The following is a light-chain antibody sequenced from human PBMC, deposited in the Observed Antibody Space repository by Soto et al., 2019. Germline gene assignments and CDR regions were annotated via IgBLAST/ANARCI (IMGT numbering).Light chain of an antibody. CDR2: GAS. CDR3: QQYGSSPPP. CDR1: QSVSSSY. V-gene: IGKV3-20*01. Sequence: EIALTPSPGTLSLSPGERATLSCRASQSVSSSYLAWYQQKPGQAPRLLIYGASSRATGIPDRFSGSGSGTDFSLAISRLEPEALAVYCFQQYGSSPPPFGQWTRLEI. J-gene: IGKJ5*01.